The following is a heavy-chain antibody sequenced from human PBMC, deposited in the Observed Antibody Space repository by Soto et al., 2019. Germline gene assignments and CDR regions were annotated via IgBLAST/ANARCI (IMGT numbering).Heavy chain of an antibody. D-gene: IGHD2-15*01. CDR2: ISSSSSTI. Sequence: VGSLRLSCAASGFTFSSYSMNWVRQAPGKGLEWVSYISSSSSTIYYADSVKGRFTISRDNAKNSLYLQMNSLRDEDTAVYYCARAPSRALYCSGGSCYPNWFDPWGQGTLVTVSS. CDR3: ARAPSRALYCSGGSCYPNWFDP. CDR1: GFTFSSYS. V-gene: IGHV3-48*02. J-gene: IGHJ5*02.